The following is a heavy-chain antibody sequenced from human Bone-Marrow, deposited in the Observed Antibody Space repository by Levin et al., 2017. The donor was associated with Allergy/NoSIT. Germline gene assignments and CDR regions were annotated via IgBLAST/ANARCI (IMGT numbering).Heavy chain of an antibody. CDR3: ARAGFESEYADS. CDR2: ISSSSGTI. V-gene: IGHV3-48*01. D-gene: IGHD2-15*01. J-gene: IGHJ4*02. CDR1: GFIFSSYS. Sequence: PGGSLRLSCEVSGFIFSSYSMNWVRQAPGKGLEWVSYISSSSGTIFYADFVRGRFTVSRDNAKDSLYLQMNTLTVDDTAVYYCARAGFESEYADSWGQGTLVIVSS.